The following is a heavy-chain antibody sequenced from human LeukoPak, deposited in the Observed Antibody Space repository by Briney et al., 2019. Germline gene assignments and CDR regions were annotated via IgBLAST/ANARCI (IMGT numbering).Heavy chain of an antibody. CDR2: IRYDGSGK. Sequence: PGGSLRLSCAASGFTFSSYGMHWVRQAPGKGLEWVAFIRYDGSGKSYADSVKGRFTISRDNSKNTLYLQMNSLRAEDTAVYYCAKDAREKTNYYDAENWFDPWGQGTLVTVSS. CDR1: GFTFSSYG. V-gene: IGHV3-30*02. D-gene: IGHD3-22*01. CDR3: AKDAREKTNYYDAENWFDP. J-gene: IGHJ5*02.